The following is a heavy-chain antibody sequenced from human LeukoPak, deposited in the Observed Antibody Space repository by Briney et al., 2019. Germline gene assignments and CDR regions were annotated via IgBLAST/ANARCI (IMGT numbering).Heavy chain of an antibody. J-gene: IGHJ4*02. CDR3: ARRAGDYSRPYDY. CDR2: ISGSGGST. D-gene: IGHD3-22*01. CDR1: GFTFSSYS. V-gene: IGHV3-23*01. Sequence: GGSLRLSCAASGFTFSSYSMNWVRQAPGKGLEWVSAISGSGGSTYYADSVKGRFTISRDNSKNTLYLQMNSLRAEDTAVYYCARRAGDYSRPYDYWGQGTLVTVSS.